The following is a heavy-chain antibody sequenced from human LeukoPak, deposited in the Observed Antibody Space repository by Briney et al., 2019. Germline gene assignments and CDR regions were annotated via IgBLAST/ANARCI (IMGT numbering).Heavy chain of an antibody. J-gene: IGHJ4*02. CDR3: AKEGRSLQTY. CDR1: GFTFSSYA. Sequence: GGSLRLSCAASGFTFSSYAMHWVRQAPGKGLEWVAVISYDGSNKYYADSVKGRFTISRDNAKNSLYLQMNSLRVEDTAVYYCAKEGRSLQTYWGQGTLVTVSS. V-gene: IGHV3-30*04. CDR2: ISYDGSNK. D-gene: IGHD5-24*01.